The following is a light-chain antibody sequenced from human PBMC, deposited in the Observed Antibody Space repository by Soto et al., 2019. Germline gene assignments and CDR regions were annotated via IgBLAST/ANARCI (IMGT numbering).Light chain of an antibody. CDR3: QQLNSYPYT. CDR2: AAS. V-gene: IGKV1-9*01. CDR1: QDISSY. Sequence: IQLTQSPSSLSASVGDRVTITCRASQDISSYLAWYLQKPGKAPKLLIYAASTLQSGVPSRFSGSGSGTDFTLTINSLQPEDFATHYCQQLNSYPYTFGQGTKLEIK. J-gene: IGKJ2*01.